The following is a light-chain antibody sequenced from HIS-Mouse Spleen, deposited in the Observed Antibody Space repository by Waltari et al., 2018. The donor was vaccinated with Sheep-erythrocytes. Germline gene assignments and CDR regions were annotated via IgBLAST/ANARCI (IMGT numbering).Light chain of an antibody. CDR1: KLGHIY. Sequence: SYELTQPPSVSVSPGQTASIPCSGYKLGHIYACWYQQKPGQSPVLVIYQDSKRPSGIPDRFSGSNSGNTATLTISGTQAMDEADYYCQAWDSSTAWNVVFGGGTKLTVL. J-gene: IGLJ2*01. CDR2: QDS. V-gene: IGLV3-1*01. CDR3: QAWDSSTAWNVV.